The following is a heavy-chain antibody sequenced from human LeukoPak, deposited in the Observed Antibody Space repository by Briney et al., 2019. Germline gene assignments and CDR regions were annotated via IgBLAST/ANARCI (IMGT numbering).Heavy chain of an antibody. CDR1: GFIFDNFA. V-gene: IGHV3-30*04. Sequence: PGGSLRLSCAASGFIFDNFAIHWVRQAPGRGLEWVSIVSFDGTNNFYGDSVKGRFTVSRDNSNNTVYLHMNSLRPDDTAVYFCARDRNVVGADFDSWGQGTLVTVSS. CDR3: ARDRNVVGADFDS. J-gene: IGHJ5*01. D-gene: IGHD4/OR15-4a*01. CDR2: VSFDGTNN.